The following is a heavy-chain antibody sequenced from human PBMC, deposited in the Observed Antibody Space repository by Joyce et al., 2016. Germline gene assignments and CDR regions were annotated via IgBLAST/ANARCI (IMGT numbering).Heavy chain of an antibody. CDR3: TRIGDCSGGSCYEGWFDP. Sequence: EVQLVESGGGLVKPGRSLRLSCTSSGFIFGDYAMNWFRQAPGKGLEWVGFIRSKADGGTTDYAASGKGRFTISRDDSKSIAYRQMNSLKTEDTAVYYCTRIGDCSGGSCYEGWFDPWGQGTLVTVSS. D-gene: IGHD2-15*01. V-gene: IGHV3-49*05. CDR2: IRSKADGGTT. CDR1: GFIFGDYA. J-gene: IGHJ5*02.